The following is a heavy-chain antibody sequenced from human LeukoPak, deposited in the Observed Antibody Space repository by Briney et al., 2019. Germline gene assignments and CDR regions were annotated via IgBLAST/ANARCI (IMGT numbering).Heavy chain of an antibody. Sequence: PSETLSLTCAVYGGSFSGYYWSWIRQPPGKGLEWIGEINHSGSTNYNPSLKSRVTISVDTSKNQFSLKLSSVTAADTAMYYCARMQQVIRGRYYYYYMDVWAKGTTVTISS. CDR1: GGSFSGYY. CDR3: ARMQQVIRGRYYYYYMDV. D-gene: IGHD6-13*01. J-gene: IGHJ6*03. V-gene: IGHV4-34*01. CDR2: INHSGST.